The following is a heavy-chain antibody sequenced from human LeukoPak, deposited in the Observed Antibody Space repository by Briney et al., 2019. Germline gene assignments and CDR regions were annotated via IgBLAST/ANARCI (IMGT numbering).Heavy chain of an antibody. V-gene: IGHV3-23*01. Sequence: GALRLSCAASGFTFSSYAMSWVRQAPGKGLEWVSVISGSGDSIYYADFVKGRFTISRDNSKNTLYLQMKSLGVEDTAVYYCAKESPIFDYWGQGTLVTVSS. J-gene: IGHJ4*02. CDR3: AKESPIFDY. CDR2: ISGSGDSI. CDR1: GFTFSSYA.